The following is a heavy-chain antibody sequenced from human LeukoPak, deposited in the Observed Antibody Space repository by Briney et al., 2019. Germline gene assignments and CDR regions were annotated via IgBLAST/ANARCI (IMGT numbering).Heavy chain of an antibody. CDR3: AKSAYYDASGYYREYYFDY. D-gene: IGHD3-22*01. CDR1: GFSFSNYA. J-gene: IGHJ4*02. Sequence: PGGSLRLSCVSSGFSFSNYAMSWVRQAPGKGLEWVSCISGSGGSTHYADSVKGRFTISRDKTKNTLYLQMNSLRAEDTAVYYCAKSAYYDASGYYREYYFDYWGQGTLVTVSS. CDR2: ISGSGGST. V-gene: IGHV3-23*01.